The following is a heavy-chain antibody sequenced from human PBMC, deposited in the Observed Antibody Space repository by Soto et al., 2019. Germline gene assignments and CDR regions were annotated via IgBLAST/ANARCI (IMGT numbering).Heavy chain of an antibody. V-gene: IGHV3-7*02. D-gene: IGHD3-16*01. Sequence: PGGSLRLSCAASGFTFSSYLMSWVRQAPGKGLEWVANIKQDGSEKYYVDSVKGRFTISRDNAKNSVYLQMNSLRAEDTAVYYCARGGGGIDNWGQGTLVTVSS. J-gene: IGHJ4*02. CDR3: ARGGGGIDN. CDR1: GFTFSSYL. CDR2: IKQDGSEK.